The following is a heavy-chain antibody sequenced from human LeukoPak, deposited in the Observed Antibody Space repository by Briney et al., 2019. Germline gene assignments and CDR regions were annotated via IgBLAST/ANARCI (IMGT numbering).Heavy chain of an antibody. CDR1: GFSLSTSGVG. D-gene: IGHD6-13*01. Sequence: SGPTLVKPTQTLTLTCTFSGFSLSTSGVGVGWIRQPPGKALECLALIYWDDDKRYSPSLKSRLTITKDTSKNQVVLTMTNMDPVDTATYYCALSGIAAAGGWFDPWGQGTLVTVSS. CDR2: IYWDDDK. CDR3: ALSGIAAAGGWFDP. V-gene: IGHV2-5*02. J-gene: IGHJ5*02.